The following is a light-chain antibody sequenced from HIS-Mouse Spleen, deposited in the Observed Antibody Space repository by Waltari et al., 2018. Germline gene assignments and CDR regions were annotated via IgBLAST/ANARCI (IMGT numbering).Light chain of an antibody. J-gene: IGLJ3*02. CDR3: CSYAGSSTSWV. Sequence: SALTPPASVSGSPGQSITISCTGTRSDVGSYNLVSWYQQHPGKAPKLMIYEGSKRPSGVSNRFSGSKSGNTASLTISGLQAEDEADYYCCSYAGSSTSWVFGGGTKLTVL. CDR1: RSDVGSYNL. V-gene: IGLV2-23*01. CDR2: EGS.